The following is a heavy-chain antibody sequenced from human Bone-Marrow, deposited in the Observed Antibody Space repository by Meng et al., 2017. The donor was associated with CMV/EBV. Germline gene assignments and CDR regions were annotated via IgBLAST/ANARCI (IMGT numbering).Heavy chain of an antibody. J-gene: IGHJ4*02. CDR3: AKDRYCSSTSCYRVKDY. Sequence: GESLKISCAASGFTFSSYAMSWVRQAPGKGLEWVSAISGSGGSTYYADSVKGRFTISRDNSKNTLYLQMNSLRAEDTAVYYGAKDRYCSSTSCYRVKDYWGQGTLVTVSS. V-gene: IGHV3-23*01. D-gene: IGHD2-2*01. CDR2: ISGSGGST. CDR1: GFTFSSYA.